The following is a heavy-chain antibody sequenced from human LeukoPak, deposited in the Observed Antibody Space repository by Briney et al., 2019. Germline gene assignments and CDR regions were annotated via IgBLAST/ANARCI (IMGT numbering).Heavy chain of an antibody. CDR3: ARDDGTVTPFDY. V-gene: IGHV4-4*07. CDR1: GGSITSYY. D-gene: IGHD4-17*01. Sequence: SETLSLTCTVSGGSITSYYWNWIRQPAGKGLEWIGHIYSSGVTNYNPSLKSRVTISVDTSKNQFSLKLSSVTAADTAVYYCARDDGTVTPFDYWGQGTLVTVSS. J-gene: IGHJ4*02. CDR2: IYSSGVT.